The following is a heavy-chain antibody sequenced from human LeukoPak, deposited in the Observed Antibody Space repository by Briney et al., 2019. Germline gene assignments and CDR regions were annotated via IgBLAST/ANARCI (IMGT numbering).Heavy chain of an antibody. CDR3: AREDDDAFDI. CDR2: ISYDGSNK. Sequence: GGSLRLSCAASGFTFSSYAMHWVRQAPGKGLEWVAVISYDGSNKYYADSVKGRFTISRDNSKNTLYLQMNSLRAEDTAVYYCAREDDDAFDIWGQGTMVTVSP. J-gene: IGHJ3*02. CDR1: GFTFSSYA. V-gene: IGHV3-30-3*01.